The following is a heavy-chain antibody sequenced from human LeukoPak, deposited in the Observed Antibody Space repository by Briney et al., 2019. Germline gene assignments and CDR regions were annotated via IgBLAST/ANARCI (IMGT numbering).Heavy chain of an antibody. D-gene: IGHD5-18*01. CDR1: GGTFSSYA. Sequence: ASVKVSCKASGGTFSSYAISWVRQAPGQGLEWMGRIIPILGIANYAQKFQGRVTITADKSTSTAYMELSSLRSEDTAVYYCASSPSRIQLWLHDYYGMDVWGQGTTVTVSS. CDR2: IIPILGIA. V-gene: IGHV1-69*04. CDR3: ASSPSRIQLWLHDYYGMDV. J-gene: IGHJ6*02.